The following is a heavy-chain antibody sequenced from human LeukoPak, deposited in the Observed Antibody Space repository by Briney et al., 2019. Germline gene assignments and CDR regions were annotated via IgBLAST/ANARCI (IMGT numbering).Heavy chain of an antibody. J-gene: IGHJ3*02. CDR2: IKQDGSEK. D-gene: IGHD5-12*01. Sequence: PGGSLRLSCAASGFTFSSYWMSWVRQAPGKGLEWVANIKQDGSEKYYVDSVKGRFTISRDNAKNSLYLQMNSLRAEDTAVYYCARGGWLQSSWGDAFDIWGQGTMVTVSS. CDR3: ARGGWLQSSWGDAFDI. V-gene: IGHV3-7*04. CDR1: GFTFSSYW.